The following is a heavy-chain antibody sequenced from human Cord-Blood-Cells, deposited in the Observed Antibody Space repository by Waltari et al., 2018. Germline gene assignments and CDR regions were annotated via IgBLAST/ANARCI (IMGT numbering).Heavy chain of an antibody. J-gene: IGHJ5*02. D-gene: IGHD1-7*01. CDR1: GGSISSGGYY. CDR2: LYYSGST. V-gene: IGHV4-31*03. CDR3: ARVTTLELPWFDP. Sequence: QVQLQASGPGLVKPSQTLSLTCPVSGGSISSGGYYWSWIRQHPGKGLEWIGYLYYSGSTYYHPSLKSRVTITVDTSKNQFSLKLGSVTAADTAVYYCARVTTLELPWFDPWGQGTLVTVSS.